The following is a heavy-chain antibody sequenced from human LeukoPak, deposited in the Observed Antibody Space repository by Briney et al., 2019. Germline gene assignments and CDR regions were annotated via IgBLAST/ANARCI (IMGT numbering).Heavy chain of an antibody. CDR1: GFTFSSYA. CDR3: AKDRVGYCSSTSCLWPVDY. Sequence: PGGSLRLSRAASGFTFSSYAMSWVRQAPGKGLEWVSAISGSGGSTYYADSVKGRFTISRDNSKNTLYLQMNSLRAEDTAVYYCAKDRVGYCSSTSCLWPVDYWGQGTLVTVSS. V-gene: IGHV3-23*01. D-gene: IGHD2-2*01. J-gene: IGHJ4*02. CDR2: ISGSGGST.